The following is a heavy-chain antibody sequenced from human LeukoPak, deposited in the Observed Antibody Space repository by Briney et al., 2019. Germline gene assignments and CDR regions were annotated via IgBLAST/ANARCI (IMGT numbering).Heavy chain of an antibody. CDR1: GFTFSTYR. V-gene: IGHV3-48*02. J-gene: IGHJ4*02. D-gene: IGHD5-18*01. CDR2: INSRSNSI. Sequence: GGSLRLSCAASGFTFSTYRMNWVRQAPGKGLEWVSYINSRSNSIYYADSVKGRFTISRDNAKNSLYLQMNSLSDEDTAVYYCARSGRGYSYGYSYWGQGTLVTVSS. CDR3: ARSGRGYSYGYSY.